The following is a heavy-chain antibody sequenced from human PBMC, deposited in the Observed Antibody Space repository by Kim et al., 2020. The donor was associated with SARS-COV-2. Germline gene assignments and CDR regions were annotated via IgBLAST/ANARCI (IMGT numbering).Heavy chain of an antibody. CDR1: GFTFSNYA. V-gene: IGHV3-23*01. Sequence: GGSLRLSCAASGFTFSNYAMSWVRQAPGKGLEWVSGISRGGGSTFYAGSVKGRFTISRDNSKNTLYLQMNSLRAEDTAKYYCAASGFFPLEFDYWGQGTLVTVSS. J-gene: IGHJ4*02. D-gene: IGHD1-26*01. CDR3: AASGFFPLEFDY. CDR2: ISRGGGST.